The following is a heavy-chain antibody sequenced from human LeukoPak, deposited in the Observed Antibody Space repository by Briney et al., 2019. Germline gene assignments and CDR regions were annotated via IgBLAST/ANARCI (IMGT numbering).Heavy chain of an antibody. J-gene: IGHJ6*03. CDR2: IYYSGST. Sequence: SETLSLTCTVSGGSISSGSYYWGWIRQPPGKGLEWIGSIYYSGSTYYNPSLKSRVTISVDTSKNQFSLKLTSVTAADTAVYFCARERGGSKLTGLYGRDYYYMDVWGKGTTVTVSS. CDR1: GGSISSGSYY. CDR3: ARERGGSKLTGLYGRDYYYMDV. D-gene: IGHD6-19*01. V-gene: IGHV4-39*07.